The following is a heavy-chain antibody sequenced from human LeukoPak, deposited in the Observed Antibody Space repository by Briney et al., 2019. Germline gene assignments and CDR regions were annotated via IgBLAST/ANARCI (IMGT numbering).Heavy chain of an antibody. CDR1: GFTFSSSS. J-gene: IGHJ6*02. V-gene: IGHV3-21*01. D-gene: IGHD3-10*01. CDR3: ARVRLLWFGELLYYYYGMDV. CDR2: ISSSSSYI. Sequence: GGSLRLSCAASGFTFSSSSMNWVRQAPGKGLEWVSSISSSSSYIYYADSVKGRFTISRDNAKNSLYLQMNSLRAEDTAVYYCARVRLLWFGELLYYYYGMDVWGQGTTVTVSS.